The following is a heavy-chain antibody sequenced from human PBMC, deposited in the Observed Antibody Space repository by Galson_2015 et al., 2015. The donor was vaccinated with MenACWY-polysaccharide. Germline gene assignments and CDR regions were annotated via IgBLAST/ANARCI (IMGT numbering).Heavy chain of an antibody. J-gene: IGHJ3*01. Sequence: CAISGDSVSSNSAAWNWIRQAPSRGLEWLGRIYYRSKSYNDYAVSVKSRITINPDTSKNQFSLQLNSVTPEDTAVYFCAGGGSGSLAPNGNAFDVWGQGTMVIVSS. CDR2: IYYRSKSYN. V-gene: IGHV6-1*01. CDR1: GDSVSSNSAA. CDR3: AGGGSGSLAPNGNAFDV. D-gene: IGHD3-22*01.